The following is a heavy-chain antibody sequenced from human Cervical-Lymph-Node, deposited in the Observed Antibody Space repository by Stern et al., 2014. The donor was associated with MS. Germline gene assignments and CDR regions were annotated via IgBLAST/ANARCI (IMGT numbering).Heavy chain of an antibody. CDR1: GFTFSKYG. V-gene: IGHV3-33*01. CDR2: IWYDGNKK. Sequence: VQLVESGGGVVQPGRSLRLSCAASGFTFSKYGMHWVRQAPGKVLEWLAVIWYDGNKKYYADSVKGRFTISRDNSKNTLFLQMSSLTAEDTALYYCARGNWNYEGMGYWGQGTLVTVSS. D-gene: IGHD1-7*01. J-gene: IGHJ4*02. CDR3: ARGNWNYEGMGY.